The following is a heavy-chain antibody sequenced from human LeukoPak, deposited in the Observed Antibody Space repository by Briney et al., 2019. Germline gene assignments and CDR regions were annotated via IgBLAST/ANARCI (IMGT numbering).Heavy chain of an antibody. Sequence: PGGSLRLSCAASGFTFSSYGMHWVRQAPGKGLEWVSSISSSSSYIYYADSVKGRFTISRDNAKNSLYLQMNSLRAEDTAVYYCAKVGVWGLRLYYYYYYMDVWGKGTTVTVSS. CDR1: GFTFSSYG. J-gene: IGHJ6*03. V-gene: IGHV3-21*01. CDR3: AKVGVWGLRLYYYYYYMDV. D-gene: IGHD3-16*01. CDR2: ISSSSSYI.